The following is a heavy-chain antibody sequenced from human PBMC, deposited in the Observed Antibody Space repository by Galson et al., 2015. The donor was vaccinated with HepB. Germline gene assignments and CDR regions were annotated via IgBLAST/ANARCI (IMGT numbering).Heavy chain of an antibody. CDR2: INTNTGNP. CDR3: ARVVPTGSQQWPFRYFDY. D-gene: IGHD6-19*01. Sequence: SVKVSCKASGYTFTSYAMNWVRQAPGQGLEWMGWINTNTGNPTYAQGFTGRFVFSLDTSVSTAYLQISSLKAEDTAVYYCARVVPTGSQQWPFRYFDYWGQGTLVTVSS. V-gene: IGHV7-4-1*02. J-gene: IGHJ4*02. CDR1: GYTFTSYA.